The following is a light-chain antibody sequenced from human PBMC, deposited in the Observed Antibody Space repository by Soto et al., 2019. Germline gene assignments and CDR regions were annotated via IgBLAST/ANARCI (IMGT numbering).Light chain of an antibody. CDR2: LTF. CDR1: QSLLHRNGHNY. Sequence: DIVLSQSPLSLPVTPGEPASISCRSSQSLLHRNGHNYVDWFLQKPGQSPKLLVSLTFMRASGVPDRFSGSGAVTDFTLTISRVEAEDVGTYYCLQTLQAPYTFGQGTQLEIK. CDR3: LQTLQAPYT. V-gene: IGKV2-28*01. J-gene: IGKJ2*01.